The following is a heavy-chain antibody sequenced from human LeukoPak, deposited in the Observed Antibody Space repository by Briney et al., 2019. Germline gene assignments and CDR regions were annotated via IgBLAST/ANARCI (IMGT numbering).Heavy chain of an antibody. V-gene: IGHV4-34*01. CDR1: GGSFSGYY. J-gene: IGHJ4*02. Sequence: PSETLSLTCAVYGGSFSGYYWSWIRQPPGKGLEWIGEINHSGSTNYNPSLKSRVTISVDTSKNQFSLKLSSVTAADTAVYYCARGETFGELSLGTLNLNNQYYFDYWGQGTLVTVSS. CDR2: INHSGST. D-gene: IGHD3-10*01. CDR3: ARGETFGELSLGTLNLNNQYYFDY.